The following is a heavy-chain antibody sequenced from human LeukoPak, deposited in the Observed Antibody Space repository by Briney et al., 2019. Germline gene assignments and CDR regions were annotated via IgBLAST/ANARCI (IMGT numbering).Heavy chain of an antibody. D-gene: IGHD2-2*01. CDR1: GHTFTGYY. CDR2: INPNSGGT. Sequence: ASVKVSCKASGHTFTGYYMHWVRQAPGQGLEWMGWINPNSGGTNYAQKFQGRVTMTRDTSISTAYMELSRLRSDDTAVYYCTRDRAVVVPAAIDDYWGQGTLVTVSS. CDR3: TRDRAVVVPAAIDDY. J-gene: IGHJ4*02. V-gene: IGHV1-2*02.